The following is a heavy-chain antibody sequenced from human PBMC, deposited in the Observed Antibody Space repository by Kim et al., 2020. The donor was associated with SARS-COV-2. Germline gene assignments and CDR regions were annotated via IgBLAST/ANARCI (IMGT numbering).Heavy chain of an antibody. J-gene: IGHJ4*02. CDR3: ARGEDLSLDY. V-gene: IGHV3-30*04. CDR1: GFTFSSYA. Sequence: GGSLRLSCAASGFTFSSYAMHWVRQAPGKGLEWVAVISYDGSNKYYADSVKGRFTISRDNSKNTLYLQMNSLRAEDTAVYYCARGEDLSLDYWGQGTLVTVSS. CDR2: ISYDGSNK.